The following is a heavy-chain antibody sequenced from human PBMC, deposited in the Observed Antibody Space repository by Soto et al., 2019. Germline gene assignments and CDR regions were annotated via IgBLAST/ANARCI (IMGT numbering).Heavy chain of an antibody. V-gene: IGHV3-30-3*01. J-gene: IGHJ6*02. Sequence: PGGSLRLSCAASGFTFSSYAMHWVRQAPGKGLEWVAVISYDGSNKYYADSVKGRFTISRDNSKNTLYPQMNSLRAEDTAVYYCAREGSDYYGMDVWGQGTTVTVSS. D-gene: IGHD2-15*01. CDR3: AREGSDYYGMDV. CDR2: ISYDGSNK. CDR1: GFTFSSYA.